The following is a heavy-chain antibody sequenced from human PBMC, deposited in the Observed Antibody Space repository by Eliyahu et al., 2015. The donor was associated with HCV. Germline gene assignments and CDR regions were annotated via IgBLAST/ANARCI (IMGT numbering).Heavy chain of an antibody. Sequence: EVQLLESGGGLVQPGGSLRLSCAASGFTFGSYALSWVRQAPGKGLEWVSRIDTGATTHYADSVKGRFTISRDNSKNTLHLQMNNLRVEDTAVYYCAKQKADFWSGYDYWGRGTLVTVSS. J-gene: IGHJ4*02. CDR2: IDTGATT. D-gene: IGHD3-3*01. V-gene: IGHV3-23*01. CDR1: GFTFGSYA. CDR3: AKQKADFWSGYDY.